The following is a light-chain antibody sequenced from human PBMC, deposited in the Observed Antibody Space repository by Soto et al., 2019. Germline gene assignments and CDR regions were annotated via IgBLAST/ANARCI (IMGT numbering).Light chain of an antibody. Sequence: DVEVTQNKSSLSASVGDRVSITCRASQTIIRYLSWYQQKPGKAPKLLISAASSLQSGVSSRFNGSRSGTDFTLTISSLQPEDFATYCCQQPQVYPIPFCHVARPEI. V-gene: IGKV1-39*01. J-gene: IGKJ5*01. CDR1: QTIIRY. CDR2: AAS. CDR3: QQPQVYPIP.